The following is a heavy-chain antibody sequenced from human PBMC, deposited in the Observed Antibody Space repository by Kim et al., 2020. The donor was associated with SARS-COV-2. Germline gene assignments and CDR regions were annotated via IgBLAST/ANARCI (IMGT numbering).Heavy chain of an antibody. V-gene: IGHV4-4*02. D-gene: IGHD2-8*02. CDR3: MKGGGSVVYGDC. CDR1: GDSISSDKW. CDR2: MNPDGRA. J-gene: IGHJ4*02. Sequence: SETLSLTCAVSGDSISSDKWWSWVRQPPGKGLEWIGEMNPDGRANFNPSLKSRATISIDRSKNNFSLRLSSVTAADTAVYYCMKGGGSVVYGDCWGQGTL.